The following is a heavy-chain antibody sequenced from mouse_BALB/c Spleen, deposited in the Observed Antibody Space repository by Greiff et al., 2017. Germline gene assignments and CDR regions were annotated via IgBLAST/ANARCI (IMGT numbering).Heavy chain of an antibody. CDR3: ARGQDYRYDAFAY. D-gene: IGHD2-14*01. CDR1: GFTFSSYA. CDR2: ISSGGST. V-gene: IGHV5-6-5*01. J-gene: IGHJ3*01. Sequence: EVKLMESGGGLVKPGGSLKLSCAASGFTFSSYAMSWVRQTPEKRLEWVASISSGGSTYYPDSVKGRFTISRDNARNILYLQMSSLRSEDTAMYYCARGQDYRYDAFAYWGQGTLVTVSA.